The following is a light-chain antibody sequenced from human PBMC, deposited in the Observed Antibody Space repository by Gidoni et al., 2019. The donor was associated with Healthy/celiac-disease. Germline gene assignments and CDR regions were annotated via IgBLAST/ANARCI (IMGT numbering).Light chain of an antibody. Sequence: DIKMTQSPSTLSASVGDRVTITCRASQSISSWLAWYQQKPGKAPKLLIYKASSLESGVPSRFSGSGSGTEFTLTISSLQPDDFATYYCQQYNSYSRTFGRGTKVEIK. CDR3: QQYNSYSRT. CDR2: KAS. J-gene: IGKJ1*01. V-gene: IGKV1-5*03. CDR1: QSISSW.